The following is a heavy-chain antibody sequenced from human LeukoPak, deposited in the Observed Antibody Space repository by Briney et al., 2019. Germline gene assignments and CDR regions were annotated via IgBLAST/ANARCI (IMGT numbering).Heavy chain of an antibody. CDR2: ISGSGGST. Sequence: GGSLRLSCAASGFTFSSYAMSWVRQAPGKGLEWASAISGSGGSTYYADSVKGRFTISRDNSKNTLYLQMNSLRAEDTAVYYCAKDHRDYYYYYMDVWGKGTTVTVSS. CDR3: AKDHRDYYYYYMDV. D-gene: IGHD1-14*01. CDR1: GFTFSSYA. V-gene: IGHV3-23*01. J-gene: IGHJ6*03.